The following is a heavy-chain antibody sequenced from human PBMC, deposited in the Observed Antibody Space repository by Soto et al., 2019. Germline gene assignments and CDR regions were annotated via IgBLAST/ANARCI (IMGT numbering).Heavy chain of an antibody. Sequence: QVLLVESGGGVAQPGRSLRLSCAASGFDFRNYAMHWVRQSPGKGPEWVAITSDDGDIQYYADSVKGRFTISRDNSKNTLYLQMTSRRSEDAAVYFCARAVDAAMDPLDYWCQGTLVTVSS. V-gene: IGHV3-30-3*01. D-gene: IGHD5-18*01. CDR3: ARAVDAAMDPLDY. CDR2: TSDDGDIQ. CDR1: GFDFRNYA. J-gene: IGHJ4*02.